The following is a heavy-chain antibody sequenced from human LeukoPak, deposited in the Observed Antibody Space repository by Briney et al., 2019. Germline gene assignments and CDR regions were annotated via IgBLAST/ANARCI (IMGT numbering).Heavy chain of an antibody. V-gene: IGHV4-59*02. CDR2: INHSGST. CDR1: GGSVSSYY. J-gene: IGHJ6*02. CDR3: AREVVLHGYTVRGVKSGLDV. Sequence: SETLSLTCTVSGGSVSSYYWSWLRQSPGRGLEWIGYINHSGSTNYNPSLKSRVTMSVDTSKNQFSLMLTSLTAADSALYYCAREVVLHGYTVRGVKSGLDVWGQGTTVTVSS. D-gene: IGHD3-10*01.